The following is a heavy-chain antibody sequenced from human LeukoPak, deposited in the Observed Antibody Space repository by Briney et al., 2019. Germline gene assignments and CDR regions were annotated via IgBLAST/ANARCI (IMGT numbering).Heavy chain of an antibody. Sequence: SETLSLTCSVSGDSVSRSDSYWDWIRQPPGKGLRWIGTIYYSGRTYYSPSLKSRVTMSVDTSNNQFSLNLRSATAAVTAVYYCARRRYYDGSGYLEWGQGTLLSVSS. CDR1: GDSVSRSDSY. V-gene: IGHV4-39*01. J-gene: IGHJ1*01. CDR3: ARRRYYDGSGYLE. D-gene: IGHD3-22*01. CDR2: IYYSGRT.